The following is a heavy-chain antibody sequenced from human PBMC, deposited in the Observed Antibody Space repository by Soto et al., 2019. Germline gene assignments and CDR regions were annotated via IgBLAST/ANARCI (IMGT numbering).Heavy chain of an antibody. D-gene: IGHD3-10*01. Sequence: QVQLVQSGAEVKKPGASVKVSCKASGYTFTSYDINWVRQATGQGLEWMGWMNPNSGNTGYAQKFLSRVTMTRKTSIRTAYMGLSSLRSEDTAVYYCASMWRTLLWFGEFDYWGQGTLVTVSS. CDR1: GYTFTSYD. V-gene: IGHV1-8*01. CDR2: MNPNSGNT. CDR3: ASMWRTLLWFGEFDY. J-gene: IGHJ4*02.